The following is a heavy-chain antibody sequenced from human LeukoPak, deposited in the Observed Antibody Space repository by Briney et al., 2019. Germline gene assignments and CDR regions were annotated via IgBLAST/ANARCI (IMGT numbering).Heavy chain of an antibody. J-gene: IGHJ6*03. CDR1: GYTFTSYA. V-gene: IGHV1-8*03. CDR2: MNPNSGTT. CDR3: ARGRSPGTSMEYYYYMDV. Sequence: GASVKVSYKASGYTFTSYAMNWVRQAPGQGLEWMGWMNPNSGTTGYAQKFLGRVTITRNTSISTTYMELSSLRSEDTAVYYCARGRSPGTSMEYYYYMDVWGKGTTVTVSS. D-gene: IGHD1-1*01.